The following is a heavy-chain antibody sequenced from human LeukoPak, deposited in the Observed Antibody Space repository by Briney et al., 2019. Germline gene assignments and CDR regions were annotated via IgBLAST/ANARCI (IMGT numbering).Heavy chain of an antibody. V-gene: IGHV4-31*03. CDR1: GGSISSGSYY. CDR3: ARDGDRNGMDV. D-gene: IGHD3-16*02. Sequence: SETLSLTCTVSGGSISSGSYYWSWMRQHPGKGLEWIGYIYNSGSTYYNPSLKSRVTISVDTSKNQFSLKLSSVAAADTAVYYCARDGDRNGMDVWGQGTTVTVSS. CDR2: IYNSGST. J-gene: IGHJ6*02.